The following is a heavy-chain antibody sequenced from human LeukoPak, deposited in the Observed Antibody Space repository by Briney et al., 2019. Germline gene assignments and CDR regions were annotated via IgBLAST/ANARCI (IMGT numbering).Heavy chain of an antibody. CDR1: GGTFSSYA. Sequence: SVKVSCKASGGTFSSYAISWVRQAPGQGLEWMGGVIPIFGTANYAQKFQGRVTITTDESTSTAYMELSSLRSEDTAVYYCARYSYSISWYHLFDHWGPGTLVTVSS. J-gene: IGHJ4*02. V-gene: IGHV1-69*05. D-gene: IGHD6-13*01. CDR3: ARYSYSISWYHLFDH. CDR2: VIPIFGTA.